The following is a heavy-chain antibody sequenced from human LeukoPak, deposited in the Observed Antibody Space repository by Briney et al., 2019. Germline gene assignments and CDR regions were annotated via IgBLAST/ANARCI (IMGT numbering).Heavy chain of an antibody. D-gene: IGHD4-11*01. Sequence: GASVKVSCKASGYTFTSYYMHWVRQAPGQGLEWMGIINPSGDSTSYAQKFQGRVTMTRDRSTSTVYMELSSLRSEDTAVYYCARTRSSNAPTYYFDYWGQGSLVTVSS. J-gene: IGHJ4*02. CDR2: INPSGDST. CDR3: ARTRSSNAPTYYFDY. V-gene: IGHV1-46*01. CDR1: GYTFTSYY.